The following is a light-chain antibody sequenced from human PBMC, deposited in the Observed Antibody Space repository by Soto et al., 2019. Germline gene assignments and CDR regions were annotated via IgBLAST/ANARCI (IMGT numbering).Light chain of an antibody. CDR3: QQYGSSPWP. CDR2: GAS. CDR1: QSVSTSY. J-gene: IGKJ1*01. Sequence: EIVLTQSPGTLSLSPGERATLSCRASQSVSTSYLAWYQQKPGQAPRLLIYGASSRATGIPDRFSGSGSGTDFTLTISSLEPEDFEVYYCQQYGSSPWPFGQGTKVEIK. V-gene: IGKV3-20*01.